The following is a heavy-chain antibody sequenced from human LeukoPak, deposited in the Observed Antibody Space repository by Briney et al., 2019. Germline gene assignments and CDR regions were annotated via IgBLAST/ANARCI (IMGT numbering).Heavy chain of an antibody. CDR3: ARRDYDFWSGYERTEIRFDY. V-gene: IGHV4-34*01. Sequence: PSETLSLTCTVSGGSISGYYWSWIRQPPGKGLEWIGEINHSGSTNYNPSLKSRVTISVDTSKNQFSLKLSSVTAADTAVYYCARRDYDFWSGYERTEIRFDYWGQGTLVTVSS. D-gene: IGHD3-3*01. CDR1: GGSISGYY. J-gene: IGHJ4*02. CDR2: INHSGST.